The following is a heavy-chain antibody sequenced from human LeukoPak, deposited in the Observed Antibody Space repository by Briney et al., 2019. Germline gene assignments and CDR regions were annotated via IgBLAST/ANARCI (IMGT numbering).Heavy chain of an antibody. V-gene: IGHV3-23*01. CDR2: ISGSGGST. Sequence: GGSLRLSCAASGFTFLSYGMHWVRQAPGKGLEWVSAISGSGGSTYYADSVKGRFTISRDNSKNTLYLQMNSLRAEDTAVYYCAKDLGFGELLINFDYWGQGTLVTVSS. CDR3: AKDLGFGELLINFDY. J-gene: IGHJ4*02. D-gene: IGHD3-10*01. CDR1: GFTFLSYG.